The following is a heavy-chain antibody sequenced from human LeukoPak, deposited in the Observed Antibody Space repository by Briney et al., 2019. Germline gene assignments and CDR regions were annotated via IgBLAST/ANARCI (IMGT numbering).Heavy chain of an antibody. J-gene: IGHJ4*02. CDR2: INAGNGNT. D-gene: IGHD5-18*01. CDR3: ARYGSVVDTAIFDY. V-gene: IGHV1-3*01. Sequence: GASVKVSCKASGYTFTSYAIHWVRQAPGQRPEWMGWINAGNGNTKYSQKFQGRVTITRVTSASTVYMELSSLRSEDTAVYYCARYGSVVDTAIFDYWGQGTLVTVSS. CDR1: GYTFTSYA.